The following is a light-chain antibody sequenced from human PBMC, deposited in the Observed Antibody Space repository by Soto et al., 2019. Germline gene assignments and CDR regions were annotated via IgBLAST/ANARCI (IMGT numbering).Light chain of an antibody. Sequence: QSALTQPPSASGSPGQSVTISCTGTRSDVGAYNFVSWFQQHPGKAPKLMIYEVSERPSGVPDRFSGSKSGNTASLTVSGLQAEDEAHYYCSSYAGSNNWVFGGGTKLTVL. J-gene: IGLJ3*02. CDR1: RSDVGAYNF. CDR2: EVS. CDR3: SSYAGSNNWV. V-gene: IGLV2-8*01.